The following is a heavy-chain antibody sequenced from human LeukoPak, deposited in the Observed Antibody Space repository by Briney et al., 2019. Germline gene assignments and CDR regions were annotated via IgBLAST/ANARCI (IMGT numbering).Heavy chain of an antibody. CDR2: ISGSGETT. D-gene: IGHD6-13*01. J-gene: IGHJ4*02. CDR3: AKWGILYSSSWYED. CDR1: GFSFSNAW. Sequence: GGSLRLSCVVSGFSFSNAWMTWVRQAPGKGLEWVSSISGSGETTYYADSVKGRLSISRDNSKNTLYLQMNSLRAEDTAVYYCAKWGILYSSSWYEDWGQGTLVTVSS. V-gene: IGHV3-23*01.